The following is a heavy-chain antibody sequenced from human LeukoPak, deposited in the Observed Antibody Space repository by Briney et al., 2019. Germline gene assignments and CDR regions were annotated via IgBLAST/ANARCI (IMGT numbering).Heavy chain of an antibody. V-gene: IGHV1-46*01. D-gene: IGHD1-26*01. CDR3: ARDWGGATHGNYYYYYGMDV. CDR1: GYTFTSYY. Sequence: GASVKVSCKASGYTFTSYYMHWVRQAPGQGLEWMGIINPSGGSTSYAQKFQGRVTMSRDTSTSTVYMELSSLRSEDTAVYYCARDWGGATHGNYYYYYGMDVWGQGTTVTVSS. J-gene: IGHJ6*02. CDR2: INPSGGST.